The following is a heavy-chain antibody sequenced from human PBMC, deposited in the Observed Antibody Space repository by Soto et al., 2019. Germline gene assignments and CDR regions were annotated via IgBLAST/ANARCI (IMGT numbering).Heavy chain of an antibody. V-gene: IGHV1-8*01. D-gene: IGHD2-15*01. CDR1: GYTFTSYD. CDR3: ARTLIGYCSGGSCYPGWFDP. CDR2: MNPNSGNT. J-gene: IGHJ5*02. Sequence: QVQLVQSGAEVKKPGASVKVSCKASGYTFTSYDINWVRQATGQGLEWMGWMNPNSGNTGYAQKFQGRVTRTRKTYISTASMELSSLRSEDTAVYYCARTLIGYCSGGSCYPGWFDPWGQGTLVTVSS.